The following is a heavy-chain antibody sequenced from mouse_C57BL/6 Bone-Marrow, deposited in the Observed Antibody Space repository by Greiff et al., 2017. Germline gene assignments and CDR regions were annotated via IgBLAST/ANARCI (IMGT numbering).Heavy chain of an antibody. D-gene: IGHD2-4*01. V-gene: IGHV7-3*01. CDR1: GFTFTDYY. CDR3: ASPIYYDSPWCAY. J-gene: IGHJ3*01. Sequence: DVQLVESGGGLVQPGGSLSLSCAASGFTFTDYYMSWVRQPPGKALEWLGFIRNKANGYTTEYSASVKGRFTISRDNSQSILYLQMNALRAEDSATYYWASPIYYDSPWCAYWGQGTLVTVSA. CDR2: IRNKANGYTT.